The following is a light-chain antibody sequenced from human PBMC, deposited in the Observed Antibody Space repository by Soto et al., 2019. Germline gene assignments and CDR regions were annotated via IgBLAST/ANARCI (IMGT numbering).Light chain of an antibody. CDR3: AAWDDSLNGPV. V-gene: IGLV1-44*01. CDR1: SPNVGRNS. Sequence: QSALTQPPSASGTPGQRVTISCSGSSPNVGRNSVNWYQQVPGTAPKLLIYTNDQRPSGVPDRFSGSKSGTSASLAISWLQSEDEAHYYCAAWDDSLNGPVFGGGTKLTVL. CDR2: TND. J-gene: IGLJ2*01.